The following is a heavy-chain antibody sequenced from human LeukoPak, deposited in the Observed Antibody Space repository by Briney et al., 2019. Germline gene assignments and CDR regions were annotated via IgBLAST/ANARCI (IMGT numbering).Heavy chain of an antibody. CDR1: GFTFSSYF. V-gene: IGHV3-23*01. CDR3: AKRVGTTGCFDY. J-gene: IGHJ4*02. D-gene: IGHD1-26*01. CDR2: ISGGGSGT. Sequence: TGGSLRLSCAASGFTFSSYFMTWVRQAPGKGLEWVSAISGGGSGTYYADSVKGRFTISRDNSKDTLYLQMNSLRVEDTAVYYCAKRVGTTGCFDYWGQGTLVTVSS.